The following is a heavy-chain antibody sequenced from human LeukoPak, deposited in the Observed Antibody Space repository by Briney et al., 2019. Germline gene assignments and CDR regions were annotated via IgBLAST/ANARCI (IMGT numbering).Heavy chain of an antibody. J-gene: IGHJ4*02. D-gene: IGHD1-26*01. Sequence: GGSLRLSCAASGFTFSSYWMHWVRQAPGKGLVWVSRINSDGSSTSYADSVKGRFTVSRDNSKNTLHLQMNSLRVEDTAVYYCAKDRIGTWVFDYWGQGTLVTVSS. V-gene: IGHV3-74*01. CDR2: INSDGSST. CDR1: GFTFSSYW. CDR3: AKDRIGTWVFDY.